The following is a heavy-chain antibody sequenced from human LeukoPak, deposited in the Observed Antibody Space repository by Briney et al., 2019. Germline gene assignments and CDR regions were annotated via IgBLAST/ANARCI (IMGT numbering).Heavy chain of an antibody. J-gene: IGHJ4*02. Sequence: GGSLRLSCVASGFTFNAYGMNWVRQPPGKGLEWVSSVSGRGDNTYYADSVKGRFTISRDNPKNTVYLQMNSLRAEDTAVYYCAKDQPTGNRWLRDQGAFFDYWGQGTLVTVSS. V-gene: IGHV3-23*01. CDR2: VSGRGDNT. CDR1: GFTFNAYG. CDR3: AKDQPTGNRWLRDQGAFFDY. D-gene: IGHD5-12*01.